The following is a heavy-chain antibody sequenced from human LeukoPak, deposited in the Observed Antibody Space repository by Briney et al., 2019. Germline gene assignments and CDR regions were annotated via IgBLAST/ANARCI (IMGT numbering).Heavy chain of an antibody. V-gene: IGHV4-31*03. Sequence: SQTLSLTCTVSGGSISSGGYYWSWIRQHPGKGLEWIGYIYYSGSTYYNPSLKSRVTISVDTSKNQFSLKLSSVTAADTAVYYCARDSGGRSHYYYGMDVWGKGTTVTVSS. D-gene: IGHD3-10*01. J-gene: IGHJ6*04. CDR2: IYYSGST. CDR1: GGSISSGGYY. CDR3: ARDSGGRSHYYYGMDV.